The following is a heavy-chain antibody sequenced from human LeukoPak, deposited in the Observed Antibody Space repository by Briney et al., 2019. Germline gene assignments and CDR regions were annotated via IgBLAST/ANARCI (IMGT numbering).Heavy chain of an antibody. CDR1: GFTFNSYW. Sequence: GGSLRLSCADSGFTFNSYWISWVRQAPGKGLEWVANIKQDAGDKYYVYSVKGSFTISRDTAKNSLYLQMNSLRAAETAVYYCARMNGSHGFDIWGQGTMVTVSS. V-gene: IGHV3-7*01. J-gene: IGHJ3*02. CDR2: IKQDAGDK. CDR3: ARMNGSHGFDI. D-gene: IGHD3-10*01.